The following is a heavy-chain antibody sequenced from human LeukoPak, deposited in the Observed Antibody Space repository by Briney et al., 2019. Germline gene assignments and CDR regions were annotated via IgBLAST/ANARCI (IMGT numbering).Heavy chain of an antibody. CDR3: ARERSRQIYYGMDV. CDR1: GYTFTSYA. J-gene: IGHJ6*02. V-gene: IGHV1-3*01. Sequence: ASVKVSCKASGYTFTSYAMHWVRQAPGQRLEWMGWINAGNGNTKYSQKFQGRATITRDTSASTAYMELSSLRVEDTAVYYCARERSRQIYYGMDVWGQGTTVTVSS. CDR2: INAGNGNT.